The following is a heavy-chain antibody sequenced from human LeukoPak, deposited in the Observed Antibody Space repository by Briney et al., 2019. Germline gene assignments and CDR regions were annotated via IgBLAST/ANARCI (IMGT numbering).Heavy chain of an antibody. CDR1: GFTFSSYW. J-gene: IGHJ6*04. CDR3: ARDGSCSGGSCYYLALLVYYYGMDV. Sequence: QPGESLRLSCAASGFTFSSYWMHWVRQAPGKGLVWVSRINSDGSSTSYADSVKGRFTISRDNAKNTLYLQMNSLRAEDTAVYYCARDGSCSGGSCYYLALLVYYYGMDVWGKGTTVTVSS. V-gene: IGHV3-74*01. CDR2: INSDGSST. D-gene: IGHD2-15*01.